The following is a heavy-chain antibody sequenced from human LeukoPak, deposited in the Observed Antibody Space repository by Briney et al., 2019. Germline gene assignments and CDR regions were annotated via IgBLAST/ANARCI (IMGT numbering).Heavy chain of an antibody. Sequence: PGGSLRLSCAASGFTLSFYTMTWVRQAPGKGREWVSSITSSPRHADSVKGRFTISRDNAKNSLYLQMNSLRAEDTAVYYCARVGIYLGGSFDYWGQGTLVTVSS. CDR1: GFTLSFYT. CDR2: ITSSPRH. J-gene: IGHJ4*02. V-gene: IGHV3-21*01. D-gene: IGHD2-2*02. CDR3: ARVGIYLGGSFDY.